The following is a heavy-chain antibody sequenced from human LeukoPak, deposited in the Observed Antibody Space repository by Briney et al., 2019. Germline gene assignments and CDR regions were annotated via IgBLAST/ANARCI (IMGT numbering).Heavy chain of an antibody. V-gene: IGHV3-74*01. J-gene: IGHJ4*02. CDR1: GFTFRNYW. Sequence: GGSLRLSCAASGFTFRNYWMHWVRQAPGKGLVWVSRVKGDGSFTDYADSVRGRFTISRDNAKNTLYLQMYSLRAEDTAAYYCVRDGDDYDFDYWGQGSLVTVSS. CDR3: VRDGDDYDFDY. CDR2: VKGDGSFT. D-gene: IGHD5-24*01.